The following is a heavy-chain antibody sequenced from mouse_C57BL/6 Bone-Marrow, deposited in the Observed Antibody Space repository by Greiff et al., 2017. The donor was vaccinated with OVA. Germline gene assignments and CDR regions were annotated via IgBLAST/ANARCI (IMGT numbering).Heavy chain of an antibody. CDR3: TSYGNFDY. V-gene: IGHV14-4*01. CDR2: IDPETGDT. CDR1: GFNIKDDY. D-gene: IGHD2-1*01. Sequence: EVQLQQSGAELVRPGASVKLSCTASGFNIKDDYMHWVKQGPEQGLEWIGGIDPETGDTEYASKFQGKATITADTSSNTAYLQLSSLTSEDTAVYYCTSYGNFDYWGQGTTLTVSS. J-gene: IGHJ2*01.